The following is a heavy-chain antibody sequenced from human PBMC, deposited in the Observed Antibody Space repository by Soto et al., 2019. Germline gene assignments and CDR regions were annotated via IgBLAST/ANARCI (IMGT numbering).Heavy chain of an antibody. CDR2: ISSSSSVI. D-gene: IGHD7-27*01. J-gene: IGHJ6*03. Sequence: EVQLVESGGGLVQPGGSPRLSCATSGFILSDCAMNWVRQAPGKGLEWVSYISSSSSVIDYADSVKGRFTVSRANARNSLYLQMNSLRAEDTAVYYCARDLSWGSNWYYYMDVWGKGTTVTVSS. V-gene: IGHV3-48*01. CDR1: GFILSDCA. CDR3: ARDLSWGSNWYYYMDV.